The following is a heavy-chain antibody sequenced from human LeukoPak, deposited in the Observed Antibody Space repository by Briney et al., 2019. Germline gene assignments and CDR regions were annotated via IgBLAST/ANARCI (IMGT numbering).Heavy chain of an antibody. CDR1: GFTFSSYA. J-gene: IGHJ4*02. D-gene: IGHD1-26*01. CDR3: ARALPLVPDYFDY. V-gene: IGHV3-30-3*01. CDR2: ISYDGSNK. Sequence: GSLRLSCAASGFTFSSYAMHWVRQAPGKGLEWVAVISYDGSNKYYADSVKGRFTISRDNSKNTLYLQMNSLRAEDTAVYYCARALPLVPDYFDYWGQGTLVTVSS.